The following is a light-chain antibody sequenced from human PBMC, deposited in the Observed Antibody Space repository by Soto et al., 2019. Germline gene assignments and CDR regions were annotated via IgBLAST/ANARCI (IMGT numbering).Light chain of an antibody. Sequence: QAVVTQPPSASGTPGQRVTISCSGRRSNIGSNDVHWYRQLPGTAPKLLIYSDNQRPSGVPDRFSGSKSGTSASLAISSLRSEDEADYHCATWDDSLSGPVVFGGGTKLTVL. CDR2: SDN. CDR3: ATWDDSLSGPVV. J-gene: IGLJ2*01. CDR1: RSNIGSND. V-gene: IGLV1-47*02.